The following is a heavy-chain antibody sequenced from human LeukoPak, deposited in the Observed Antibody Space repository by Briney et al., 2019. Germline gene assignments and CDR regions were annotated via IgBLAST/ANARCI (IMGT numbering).Heavy chain of an antibody. V-gene: IGHV2-70*11. CDR2: MEWDDDK. CDR1: GFSLSTTGMC. D-gene: IGHD1-26*01. J-gene: IGHJ4*02. Sequence: ESAPTLVKPTQTLTLTCTFSGFSLSTTGMCVSWIRQPPGKALEWLARMEWDDDKYYSTSLKTRLTISKDTSKNQEVLTMTNMDPVDTATYYCARMDSGSYYYFDYWGQGTLVTVSS. CDR3: ARMDSGSYYYFDY.